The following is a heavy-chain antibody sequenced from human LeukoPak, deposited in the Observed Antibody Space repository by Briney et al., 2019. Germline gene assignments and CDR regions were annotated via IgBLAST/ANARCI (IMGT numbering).Heavy chain of an antibody. Sequence: GGSLRLSCAASGFTFSSYAMSWVRQAPGKGLEWVSAISGSGGSTYYADSVKGRFTTSRDNSKNTLYLQMNSLRAEDTAVYYCAKPQTAAAGNYYYYGMDVWGQGTTVTVSS. CDR2: ISGSGGST. D-gene: IGHD6-13*01. V-gene: IGHV3-23*01. CDR1: GFTFSSYA. J-gene: IGHJ6*02. CDR3: AKPQTAAAGNYYYYGMDV.